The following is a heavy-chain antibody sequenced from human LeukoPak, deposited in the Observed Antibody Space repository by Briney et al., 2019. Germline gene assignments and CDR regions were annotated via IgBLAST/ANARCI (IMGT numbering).Heavy chain of an antibody. CDR1: GGSISSYY. CDR2: IYYSGST. J-gene: IGHJ3*02. Sequence: SQTLSLTCTVSGGSISSYYWSWIRQPPGKGLEWIGYIYYSGSTNYNPSLKSRVTISVDTSKNQFSLKLSSVTAADTAVYYCARVDTAMDAFDIWGQGTMVTVSS. CDR3: ARVDTAMDAFDI. D-gene: IGHD5-18*01. V-gene: IGHV4-59*08.